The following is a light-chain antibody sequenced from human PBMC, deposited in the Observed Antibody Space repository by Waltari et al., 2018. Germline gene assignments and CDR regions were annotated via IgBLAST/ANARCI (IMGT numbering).Light chain of an antibody. J-gene: IGLJ1*01. CDR1: SSDVGGYKY. CDR3: VSFTTSSTYV. V-gene: IGLV2-14*03. Sequence: QSALTQPTSVSGSPGQSIAISCTGTSSDVGGYKYVSWYQQHSGKVPKLLIYDVTNRPPCVSDRFSGSKSGNTASLTISGLQADDEADYYCVSFTTSSTYVFGTGTTVTVL. CDR2: DVT.